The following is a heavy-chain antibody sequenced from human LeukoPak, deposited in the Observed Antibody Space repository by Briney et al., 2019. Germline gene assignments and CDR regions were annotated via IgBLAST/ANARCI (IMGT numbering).Heavy chain of an antibody. CDR1: GGTFSSYA. Sequence: GASVKVSCKASGGTFSSYAISWVRQAPGQGLEWMGRIIPILGIANYAQKFQGRVTITADKSTSTAYMELSSLRSEDTAVYYCASKICGGDCYSMSYYYGMDVWGQGTTVTVSS. J-gene: IGHJ6*02. V-gene: IGHV1-69*04. D-gene: IGHD2-21*02. CDR3: ASKICGGDCYSMSYYYGMDV. CDR2: IIPILGIA.